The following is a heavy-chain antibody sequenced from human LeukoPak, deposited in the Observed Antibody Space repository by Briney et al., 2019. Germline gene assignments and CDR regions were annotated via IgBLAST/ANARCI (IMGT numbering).Heavy chain of an antibody. J-gene: IGHJ4*02. CDR3: ARDLVVVTGISDY. CDR2: IYAGDST. V-gene: IGHV3-53*01. CDR1: GFTVSNNY. D-gene: IGHD2-21*02. Sequence: GGSLRLSCAASGFTVSNNYMSWVRQAPGKGLEWVSVIYAGDSTYYADSAKGRFTISRDNSKNTLFLQMNSLRAEDTAVYYCARDLVVVTGISDYWGQGTLVTVSS.